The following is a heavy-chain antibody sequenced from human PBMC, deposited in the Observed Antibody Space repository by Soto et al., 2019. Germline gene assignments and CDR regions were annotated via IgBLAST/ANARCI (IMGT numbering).Heavy chain of an antibody. CDR2: ISKDGTDK. CDR1: GFTFSTYA. V-gene: IGHV3-30*04. Sequence: ESGGGVVQPGRSLGLSCEVSGFTFSTYAMHWVRQAPGKGLEWVAGISKDGTDKFYADSVKGRVTISRDNSKNTLYLQIISLKVEDTAVYFCATGGILTPGQRGLCDYWGQGTLVTGSS. D-gene: IGHD3-9*01. J-gene: IGHJ4*02. CDR3: ATGGILTPGQRGLCDY.